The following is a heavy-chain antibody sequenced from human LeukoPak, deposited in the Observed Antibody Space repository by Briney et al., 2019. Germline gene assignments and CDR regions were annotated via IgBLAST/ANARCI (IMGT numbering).Heavy chain of an antibody. Sequence: GGSLRLSCAASGFTFSSYGMHWVRQAPGKGLEWVAFIRYDGSNKYYADSVKGRFTISRDNAKNSLYLQMNSLRAEDTAVYYCARGRGSYFDYWGQGTLVTVSS. CDR3: ARGRGSYFDY. CDR2: IRYDGSNK. J-gene: IGHJ4*02. CDR1: GFTFSSYG. D-gene: IGHD5-12*01. V-gene: IGHV3-30*02.